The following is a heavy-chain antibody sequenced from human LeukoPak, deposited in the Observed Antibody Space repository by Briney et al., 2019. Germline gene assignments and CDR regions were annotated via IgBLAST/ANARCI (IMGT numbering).Heavy chain of an antibody. J-gene: IGHJ4*01. V-gene: IGHV3-74*01. D-gene: IGHD1-14*01. CDR2: LSTDGSTT. CDR3: ARVGTGTTRDY. Sequence: GGSLRLSCAVSGFTFSDYWMHWVRQTPGKGLVWVSRLSTDGSTTSYAASVKGRFTISRDNAKKTLYLQMNSLRAEDTALYYCARVGTGTTRDYWGQGTLVTVSS. CDR1: GFTFSDYW.